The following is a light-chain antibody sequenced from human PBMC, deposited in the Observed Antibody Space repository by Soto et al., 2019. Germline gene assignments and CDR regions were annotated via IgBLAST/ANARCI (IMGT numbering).Light chain of an antibody. CDR3: QQGSNWMYT. J-gene: IGKJ2*01. V-gene: IGKV3-11*01. CDR2: DAF. CDR1: QSVSSY. Sequence: EIVLTQSPGTLSLSPGERATLSCRASQSVSSYLAWYQQKPGQAPRLLIYDAFKKATGIPARFSGSGSGTDFTLTISSLEPEDFAVYYCQQGSNWMYTLGQGTKLEIK.